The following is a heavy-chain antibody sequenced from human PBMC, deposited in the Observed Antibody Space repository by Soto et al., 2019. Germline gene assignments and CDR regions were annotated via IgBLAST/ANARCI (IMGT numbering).Heavy chain of an antibody. CDR3: AREATVDYYDSSGYNNFDY. J-gene: IGHJ4*02. D-gene: IGHD3-22*01. CDR2: IIPIFGTA. CDR1: GGTFSSYA. V-gene: IGHV1-69*01. Sequence: GASVKVSCKASGGTFSSYAISWVRQAPGQVLEWMGGIIPIFGTANYAQKFQGRVTITADESTSTAYMELSSLRSEDTAVYYCAREATVDYYDSSGYNNFDYWGQGTLVTVSS.